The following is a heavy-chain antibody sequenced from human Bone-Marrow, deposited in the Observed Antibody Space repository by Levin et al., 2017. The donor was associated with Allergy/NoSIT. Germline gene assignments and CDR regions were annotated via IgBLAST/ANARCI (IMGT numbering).Heavy chain of an antibody. CDR2: IYSGGSA. CDR1: GIIVTTKY. D-gene: IGHD1-26*01. CDR3: AVSELVGVTAGYDI. Sequence: SCVASGIIVTTKYMSWVRQAPGKGLEWVSVIYSGGSAIYADSVKGRFTISRDKSTNTVFLQINTLRAEDTAVYYCAVSELVGVTAGYDIWGQGTMVTVSS. V-gene: IGHV3-53*01. J-gene: IGHJ3*02.